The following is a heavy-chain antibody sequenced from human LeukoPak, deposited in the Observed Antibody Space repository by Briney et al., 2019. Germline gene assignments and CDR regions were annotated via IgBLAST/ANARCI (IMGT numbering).Heavy chain of an antibody. D-gene: IGHD5-12*01. CDR2: ISSSSSYI. J-gene: IGHJ6*02. CDR1: GFTFSSYS. CDR3: ARDKGRYALYNYGMDV. Sequence: GGSLRLSCAASGFTFSSYSMNWVRQAPGKGLEWVSSISSSSSYIYYADSVKGRFTISRDNAKNSLYLQMNSLRAEDTAVYYCARDKGRYALYNYGMDVWGQGTTVTVSS. V-gene: IGHV3-21*01.